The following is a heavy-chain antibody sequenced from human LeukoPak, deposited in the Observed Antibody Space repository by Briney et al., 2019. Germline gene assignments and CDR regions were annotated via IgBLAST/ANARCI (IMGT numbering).Heavy chain of an antibody. CDR1: GGSINTANYY. CDR2: IYYSETT. V-gene: IGHV4-39*01. Sequence: PSETLSLXCTVSGGSINTANYYWGWLRQPPGKGLEWIGSIYYSETTYDNPSLKSRVTISIETSKNQFSLRLSSVTASDTAVYYCARQRADYYYYYVDVWGEGTTVAVS. CDR3: ARQRADYYYYYVDV. J-gene: IGHJ6*03.